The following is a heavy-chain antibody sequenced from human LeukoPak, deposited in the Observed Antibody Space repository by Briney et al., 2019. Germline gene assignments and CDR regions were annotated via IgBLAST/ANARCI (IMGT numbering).Heavy chain of an antibody. CDR2: IYHSGST. Sequence: PSETLSLTCTVSGGSISSGGYYWSWIRQPPGKGLEWIGYIYHSGSTYYNPSLKSRVTISVDRSKNQFSLKLSSVTAADTAVYYCARSPNLVVPAAGNWFDPWGQGTLVTVSS. V-gene: IGHV4-30-2*01. J-gene: IGHJ5*02. CDR1: GGSISSGGYY. D-gene: IGHD2-2*01. CDR3: ARSPNLVVPAAGNWFDP.